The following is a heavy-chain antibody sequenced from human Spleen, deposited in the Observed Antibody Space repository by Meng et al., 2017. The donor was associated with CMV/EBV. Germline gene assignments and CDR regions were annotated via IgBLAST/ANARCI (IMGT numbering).Heavy chain of an antibody. V-gene: IGHV3-30*04. CDR2: ISYDGSDK. D-gene: IGHD1-26*01. CDR3: ARDTSGSYIYYYYGMDV. J-gene: IGHJ6*02. CDR1: GFTFSNFA. Sequence: GGSLRLSCAASGFTFSNFAMHWVRRAPGKGLEWLAVISYDGSDKYFADSVKGRFTISRDNSRNTLFLQMNSLRVEDTALYYCARDTSGSYIYYYYGMDVWGQGTTVTVSS.